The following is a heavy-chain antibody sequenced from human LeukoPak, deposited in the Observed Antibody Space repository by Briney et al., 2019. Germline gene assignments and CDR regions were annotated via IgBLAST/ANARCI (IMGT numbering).Heavy chain of an antibody. V-gene: IGHV4-61*01. Sequence: PSETLSLTCTVSGGSVSSGSYYWSWIRQPPGKGLEWIGYIYYSGSTNYNPSLKSRATISVDPSKNQFSLKLSSVTAADTAVYYCARDRGAASSLYYYGMDVWGQGTTVTVS. CDR3: ARDRGAASSLYYYGMDV. CDR2: IYYSGST. CDR1: GGSVSSGSYY. J-gene: IGHJ6*02. D-gene: IGHD2/OR15-2a*01.